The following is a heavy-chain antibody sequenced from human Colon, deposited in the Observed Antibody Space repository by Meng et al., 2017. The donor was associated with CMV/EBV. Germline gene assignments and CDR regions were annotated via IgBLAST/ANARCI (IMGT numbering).Heavy chain of an antibody. V-gene: IGHV1-69*10. D-gene: IGHD2-2*01. Sequence: SVKVSCKASGGTFSSYAISWVRQAPGQGLEWMGGIIPILGIANYAQKFQGRVTITADKSTSTAYMELSSLRSEDTAVYYCARDRKEYQYTGGSFDYWGQGTLVTVSS. CDR2: IIPILGIA. CDR1: GGTFSSYA. CDR3: ARDRKEYQYTGGSFDY. J-gene: IGHJ4*02.